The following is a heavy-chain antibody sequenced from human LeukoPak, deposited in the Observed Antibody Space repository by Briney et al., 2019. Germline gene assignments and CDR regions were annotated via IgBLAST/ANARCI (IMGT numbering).Heavy chain of an antibody. J-gene: IGHJ6*03. Sequence: GGSLRLSCAASGFPFSNYWMSWVRQAPGKGLEWVANIKQDGGEKYYVDSVKGRFTTSRDNGKNSLYLQMNSLRAEDTAVYYCARAEGDYYYYFYMDVWGKGTTVTVSS. CDR1: GFPFSNYW. CDR3: ARAEGDYYYYFYMDV. CDR2: IKQDGGEK. V-gene: IGHV3-7*01.